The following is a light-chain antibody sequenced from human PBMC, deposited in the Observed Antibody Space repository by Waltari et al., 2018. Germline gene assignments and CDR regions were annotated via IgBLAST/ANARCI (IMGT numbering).Light chain of an antibody. CDR2: EVS. Sequence: QSALTQPRSVSGSPGQSVTISCTGTSSDVGGYNFVSWYQHHPGKAPKLIIYEVSTRPPGVPDRFSGSKSGNTASLTISGLQAEDEADYYCCPFAGTATVVFGGGTKLTVL. V-gene: IGLV2-11*01. CDR3: CPFAGTATVV. CDR1: SSDVGGYNF. J-gene: IGLJ2*01.